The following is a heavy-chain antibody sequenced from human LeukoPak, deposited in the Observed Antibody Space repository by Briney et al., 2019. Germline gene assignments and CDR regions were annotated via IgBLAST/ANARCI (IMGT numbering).Heavy chain of an antibody. CDR3: AKDTYGDYLMDV. J-gene: IGHJ6*04. V-gene: IGHV1-2*02. CDR1: GYTLTGYY. CDR2: INPNSGGT. Sequence: ASVKVSCKASGYTLTGYYMHWVRQAPGQGLEWMGWINPNSGGTNYAQKFQGRVTMTRDTSISTAYMELSRLRSDDTAVYYCAKDTYGDYLMDVWGKGTTVTISS. D-gene: IGHD4-17*01.